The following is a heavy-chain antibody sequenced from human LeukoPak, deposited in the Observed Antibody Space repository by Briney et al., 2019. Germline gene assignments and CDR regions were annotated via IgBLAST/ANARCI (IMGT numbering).Heavy chain of an antibody. CDR1: GYSFTSYW. J-gene: IGHJ5*02. D-gene: IGHD3-22*01. V-gene: IGHV5-51*01. CDR2: IYPGDSDT. Sequence: GESLKISFKGSGYSFTSYWIGWVRQMPGKGLEWMGIIYPGDSDTRYSPSFQGQVTISADKSISTAYLQWSSLKASDTAMYYCARQGDYDSSGYYPNWFDPWGQGTLVTVSS. CDR3: ARQGDYDSSGYYPNWFDP.